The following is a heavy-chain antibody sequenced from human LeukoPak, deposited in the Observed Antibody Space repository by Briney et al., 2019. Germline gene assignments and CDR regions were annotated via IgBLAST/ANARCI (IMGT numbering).Heavy chain of an antibody. CDR2: INPNSGGT. CDR3: ARGVDQPGYYGSGSRVGDAFDI. Sequence: ASVKVSCKASGYTFTGYYMHWVRQAPGQGLEWMGWINPNSGGTNYAQKFQGRVTMTRDTSISTAYMELSRLRSDDTALYYCARGVDQPGYYGSGSRVGDAFDIWGQGTMVTVSS. V-gene: IGHV1-2*02. D-gene: IGHD3-10*01. J-gene: IGHJ3*02. CDR1: GYTFTGYY.